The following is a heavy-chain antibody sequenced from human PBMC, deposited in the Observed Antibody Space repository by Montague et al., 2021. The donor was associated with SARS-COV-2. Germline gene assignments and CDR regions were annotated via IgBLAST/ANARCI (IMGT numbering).Heavy chain of an antibody. CDR1: GGSIGSGTW. J-gene: IGHJ5*02. CDR3: ARLSSDIGGYFWFDP. Sequence: SETLSLTCAVSGGSIGSGTWWTWARQPPGKGLEWIGEISHSGGTNYNPSLKSRVTISVDKSKNQFSLNLNSVTAADTAVYYCARLSSDIGGYFWFDPWGQGTLVSVSS. V-gene: IGHV4-4*02. CDR2: ISHSGGT. D-gene: IGHD1-26*01.